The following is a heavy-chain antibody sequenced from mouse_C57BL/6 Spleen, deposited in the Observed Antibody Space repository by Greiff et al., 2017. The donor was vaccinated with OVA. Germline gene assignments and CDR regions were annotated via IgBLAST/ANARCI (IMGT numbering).Heavy chain of an antibody. J-gene: IGHJ2*01. CDR1: GYAFSSYW. V-gene: IGHV1-80*01. Sequence: QVQLQQSGAELVKPGASVKISCKASGYAFSSYWMNWVKQRPGKGLEWIGQIYPGDGDTNYNGKFKGKATLTADKSSSTAYMQLSSLTSEDSAVYFCARKGDYSNYYFDYWGQGTTLTVSS. CDR3: ARKGDYSNYYFDY. D-gene: IGHD2-5*01. CDR2: IYPGDGDT.